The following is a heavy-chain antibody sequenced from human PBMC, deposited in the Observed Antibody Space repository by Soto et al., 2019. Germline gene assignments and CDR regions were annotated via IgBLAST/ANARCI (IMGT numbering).Heavy chain of an antibody. V-gene: IGHV1-58*01. CDR2: IVVGSGDT. CDR1: GFAFSSST. Sequence: QRQVVQSGPEAKKPGTSVQVSCKASGFAFSSSTVQWVRQTHGQRLEWIGWIVVGSGDTNYAQKFQERVTITRDMSTNTAYVKLSSLRAEDTAVYCCAAERLLYGMDVWGQGTTVTVSS. CDR3: AAERLLYGMDV. J-gene: IGHJ6*02.